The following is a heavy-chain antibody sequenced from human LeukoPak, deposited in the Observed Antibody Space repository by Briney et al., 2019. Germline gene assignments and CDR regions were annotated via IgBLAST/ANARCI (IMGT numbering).Heavy chain of an antibody. CDR2: MNPNSGQT. Sequence: ASVKVSCKASGYTFTNYDINWVRLAPGQGLQWMGWMNPNSGQTGYIKKFRDRITMTRDTSTSTAFMELSGLTSDDTAIDYCARIDDLFDGPQHAYMDVWGDGTSVIVSS. CDR1: GYTFTNYD. CDR3: ARIDDLFDGPQHAYMDV. V-gene: IGHV1-8*01. D-gene: IGHD3-3*01. J-gene: IGHJ6*03.